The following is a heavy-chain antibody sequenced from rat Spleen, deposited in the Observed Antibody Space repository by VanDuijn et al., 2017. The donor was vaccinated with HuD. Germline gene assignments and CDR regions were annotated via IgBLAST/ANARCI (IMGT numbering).Heavy chain of an antibody. CDR3: TRIPILRVYTYYFDY. CDR2: ITNTGGST. J-gene: IGHJ2*01. CDR1: GFTFNNYW. V-gene: IGHV5-31*01. D-gene: IGHD1-9*01. Sequence: EVQLVESDGGLVQPGRSLKLSCAASGFTFNNYWMTWIRQAPGKGLEWVASITNTGGSTYYPDSVKGRFTISRDNAKSTLYLQMNSLRSEDTATYYCTRIPILRVYTYYFDYWGQGVMVTVSS.